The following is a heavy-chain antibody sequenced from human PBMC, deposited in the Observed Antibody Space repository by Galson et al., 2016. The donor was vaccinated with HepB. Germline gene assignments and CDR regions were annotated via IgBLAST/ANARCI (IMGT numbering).Heavy chain of an antibody. V-gene: IGHV4-61*03. Sequence: SETLSLTCAVSGDSVSTENSFWSWIRQPPGKPLEWVGYISYSGRTDYNPSLKSRVTISVDTSKKHFSLRLSSETAADTAVYYCARGPPFDPWGQGTLVTVSS. CDR2: ISYSGRT. J-gene: IGHJ5*02. CDR3: ARGPPFDP. CDR1: GDSVSTENSF.